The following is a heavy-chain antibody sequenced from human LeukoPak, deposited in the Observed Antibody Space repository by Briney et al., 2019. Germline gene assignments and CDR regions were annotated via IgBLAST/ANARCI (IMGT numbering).Heavy chain of an antibody. CDR1: GFTFNAYN. CDR2: ISDSGGST. Sequence: PGGSLRLSCATSGFTFNAYNMNWVRQAPGKGLEWVSSISDSGGSTYYADSVKGRFTISRDNSKNTLYLQMNSLRAEDTAVYYCASRYDFWQYWGQGTLVTVSS. V-gene: IGHV3-23*01. CDR3: ASRYDFWQY. D-gene: IGHD3-3*01. J-gene: IGHJ4*02.